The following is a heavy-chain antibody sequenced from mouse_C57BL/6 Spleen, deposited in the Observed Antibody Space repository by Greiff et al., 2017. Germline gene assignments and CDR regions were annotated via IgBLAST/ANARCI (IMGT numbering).Heavy chain of an antibody. V-gene: IGHV3-1*01. J-gene: IGHJ2*01. Sequence: ESGPGMVKPSQSLSLTCTVTGYSITSGYDWHWIRHFPGNKLEWMGYISYSGSTNYNPSPKSRISITHDTSKNHFFLKLKSVATEDTDTYYCARGNYGNARDYWGQGTTLTVSS. CDR1: GYSITSGYD. CDR2: ISYSGST. D-gene: IGHD2-1*01. CDR3: ARGNYGNARDY.